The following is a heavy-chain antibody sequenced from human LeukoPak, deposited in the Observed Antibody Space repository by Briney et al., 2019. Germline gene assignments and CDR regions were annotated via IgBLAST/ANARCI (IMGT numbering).Heavy chain of an antibody. J-gene: IGHJ3*01. V-gene: IGHV3-30*04. CDR1: GFTFSSSA. CDR2: ISYDGTNK. D-gene: IGHD2-2*03. CDR3: VRPSVGYSYAFDV. Sequence: GRSLRLSCAASGFTFSSSAMHWVRQAPGKGLEWVAVISYDGTNKYYADSVRGRFTISRDNSKNTVYLQMNSLRREDTAIYYCVRPSVGYSYAFDVWGQGTVVTVSS.